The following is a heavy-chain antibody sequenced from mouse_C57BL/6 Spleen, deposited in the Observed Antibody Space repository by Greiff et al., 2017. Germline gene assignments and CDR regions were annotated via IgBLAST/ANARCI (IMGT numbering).Heavy chain of an antibody. CDR2: IYPGDGDT. D-gene: IGHD2-5*01. CDR1: GYAFSSSW. Sequence: QVQLQQSGPELVKPGASVKISCKASGYAFSSSWMNWVKQRPGKGLEWIGRIYPGDGDTNYNGKFKGKATLTADKSSSTAYMQLSSLTSEDSAVYFCAREAYYSNYVWFAYWGQGTLVTVSA. V-gene: IGHV1-82*01. J-gene: IGHJ3*01. CDR3: AREAYYSNYVWFAY.